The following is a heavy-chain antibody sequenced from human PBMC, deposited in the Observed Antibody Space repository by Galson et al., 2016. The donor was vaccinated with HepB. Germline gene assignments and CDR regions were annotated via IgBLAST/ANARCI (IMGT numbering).Heavy chain of an antibody. CDR2: IKSRHNGGTT. V-gene: IGHV3-15*01. CDR1: GFTFSYSW. Sequence: SLRLSCAASGFTFSYSWMSWVRQAPGKGLEWVGRIKSRHNGGTTDLAAPVKGRFIVSRDDSTSPLYLQMNRLATEDTAVYYCAKEPHFDYWGQGTPVTVSS. CDR3: AKEPHFDY. J-gene: IGHJ4*02.